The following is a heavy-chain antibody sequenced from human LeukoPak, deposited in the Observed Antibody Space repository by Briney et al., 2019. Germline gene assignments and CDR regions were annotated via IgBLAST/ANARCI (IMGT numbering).Heavy chain of an antibody. CDR1: GGSISSYY. CDR3: ARGTTTVTTANWFDP. J-gene: IGHJ5*02. CDR2: IYYSGST. D-gene: IGHD4-17*01. Sequence: PSETLSLTCTVSGGSISSYYWSWIRQPPGKGLEWIGYIYYSGSTNYNPSLKSRVTISVGTSKNQFSLKLSSVTAADTAVYYCARGTTTVTTANWFDPWGQGTLVTVSS. V-gene: IGHV4-59*01.